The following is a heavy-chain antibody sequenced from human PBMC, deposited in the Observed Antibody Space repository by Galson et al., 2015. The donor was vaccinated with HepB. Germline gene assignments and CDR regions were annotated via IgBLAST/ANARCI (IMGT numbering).Heavy chain of an antibody. Sequence: SLRLSCAASGFTVSSNYMSWVRQAPGKGLEWVSVIYSGGSTYYADSVKGRFTISRDNSKYTLYLQMNSLRAEDTAVYYCARDLGELAPAPGAFDIWGQGTMVTVSS. CDR3: ARDLGELAPAPGAFDI. CDR2: IYSGGST. V-gene: IGHV3-53*01. J-gene: IGHJ3*02. D-gene: IGHD1-26*01. CDR1: GFTVSSNY.